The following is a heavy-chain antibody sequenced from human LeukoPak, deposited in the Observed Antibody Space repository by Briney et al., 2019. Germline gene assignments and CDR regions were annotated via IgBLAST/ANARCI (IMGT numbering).Heavy chain of an antibody. CDR3: ARVSWFGYYMDV. J-gene: IGHJ6*03. Sequence: GASVKVSCKASGYTFTSYDINWVRQATGQGLEWMGWMNPNSGNTGYAQKFQGRVTMTRNTSISTAYMELSSLRSEDTAVYYCARVSWFGYYMDVWGKGSTVTISS. CDR1: GYTFTSYD. CDR2: MNPNSGNT. V-gene: IGHV1-8*01. D-gene: IGHD3-10*01.